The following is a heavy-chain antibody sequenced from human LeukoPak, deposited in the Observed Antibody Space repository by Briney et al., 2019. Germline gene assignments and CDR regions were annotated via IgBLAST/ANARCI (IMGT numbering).Heavy chain of an antibody. D-gene: IGHD3-10*01. CDR2: ISSSSTYT. CDR1: GFSFSSYS. J-gene: IGHJ3*02. V-gene: IGHV3-21*06. Sequence: PGGSLILSCATSGFSFSSYSMDWVRQAPGKGLEWVASISSSSTYTYYADSVKGRFTTSRDNAKNSLYLQMSSLKAEDTAVYFCARDRYYGSGSSDAFDIWGRGTMVTVSS. CDR3: ARDRYYGSGSSDAFDI.